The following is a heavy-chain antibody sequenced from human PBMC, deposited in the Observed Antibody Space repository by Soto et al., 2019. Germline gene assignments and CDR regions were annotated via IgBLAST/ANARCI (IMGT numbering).Heavy chain of an antibody. D-gene: IGHD6-19*01. Sequence: PSERLSLTCAVSGGSRSSSTSWSLVGLPPGNGLEWLGVIGHCVGTTYNPSLKSRVTITVAKSKIQFHLKLSSVTAADTAVYYWGREGQWLVRGLDYWRQGTLVTVS. CDR1: GGSRSSSTS. J-gene: IGHJ4*02. CDR2: IGHCVGT. CDR3: GREGQWLVRGLDY. V-gene: IGHV4-4*02.